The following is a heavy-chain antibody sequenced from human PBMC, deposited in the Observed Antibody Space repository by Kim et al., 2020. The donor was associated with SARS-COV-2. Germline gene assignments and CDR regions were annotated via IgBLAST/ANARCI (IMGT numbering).Heavy chain of an antibody. J-gene: IGHJ4*02. D-gene: IGHD3-10*01. Sequence: LKSRVTISVDTSKNQFSLKLSSVTAADTAVYYCARGDYYYGSGSSSSFGYWGQGTLVTVSS. V-gene: IGHV4-34*01. CDR3: ARGDYYYGSGSSSSFGY.